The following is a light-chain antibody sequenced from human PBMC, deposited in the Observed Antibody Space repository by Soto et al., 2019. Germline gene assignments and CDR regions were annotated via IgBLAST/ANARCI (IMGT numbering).Light chain of an antibody. CDR3: AAWDDSLDGPT. J-gene: IGLJ2*01. Sequence: QSVLSQPPSTSGTPGQRVTISCSGGTSNIGTYTVSWYQQFPETAPRLLIYGSDRRPSGAPDRFSGSKSGTSASLSIGGLHSEDEAHYYCAAWDDSLDGPTFGGGTKLTVL. CDR2: GSD. CDR1: TSNIGTYT. V-gene: IGLV1-44*01.